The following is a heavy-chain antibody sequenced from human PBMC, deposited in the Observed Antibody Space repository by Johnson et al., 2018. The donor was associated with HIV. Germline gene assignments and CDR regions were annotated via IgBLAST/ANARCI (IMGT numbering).Heavy chain of an antibody. CDR2: IYSGGST. J-gene: IGHJ3*02. V-gene: IGHV3-53*01. Sequence: VQLVESGGGLIQPGGSLRLSCAASGFTVSSNYMSWVRQAPGKGLEWVSVIYSGGSTYYADSVKGRFTISRDNSKNTLYLQMNSLRAEDTAVYYCARVVGITYHDAFDIWGQGTMVTVSS. D-gene: IGHD3-22*01. CDR1: GFTVSSNY. CDR3: ARVVGITYHDAFDI.